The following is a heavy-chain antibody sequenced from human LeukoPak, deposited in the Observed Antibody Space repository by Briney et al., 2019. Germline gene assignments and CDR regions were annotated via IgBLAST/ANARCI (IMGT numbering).Heavy chain of an antibody. D-gene: IGHD7-27*01. CDR2: IWYDGGNK. V-gene: IGHV3-33*01. J-gene: IGHJ4*02. Sequence: GRSLRLSCAASGFTFSSYGMQWVRQAPGKGLEWVALIWYDGGNKYYADSVKGRFTISRDNSKNTLYLQMNSLTAEDTAVYYCARDIEEGRGDLRLGFDSWGQGTLVTVSS. CDR1: GFTFSSYG. CDR3: ARDIEEGRGDLRLGFDS.